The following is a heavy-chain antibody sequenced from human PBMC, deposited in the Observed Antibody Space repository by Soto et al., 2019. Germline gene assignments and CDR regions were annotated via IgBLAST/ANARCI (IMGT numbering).Heavy chain of an antibody. CDR1: WSTFISSF. CDR2: INQDGGGT. CDR3: ARYFRGSGRYFFDY. Sequence: GGSLRLSCVSSWSTFISSFMGWVRQAPGKGLEWVANINQDGGGTYYVDSVEGRFTISRDNAKDSLYLQMNSLRGEDTAVYYCARYFRGSGRYFFDYWGQGTLVTVSS. J-gene: IGHJ4*02. D-gene: IGHD6-19*01. V-gene: IGHV3-7*03.